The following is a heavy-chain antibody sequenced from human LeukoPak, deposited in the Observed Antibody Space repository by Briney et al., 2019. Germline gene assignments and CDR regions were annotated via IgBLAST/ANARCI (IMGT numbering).Heavy chain of an antibody. CDR1: QFKFNNYG. J-gene: IGHJ4*02. Sequence: GGSLRLSCATSQFKFNNYGMTWVRQAPGKGLEWVSSITGSGGRTQYADSVQGRFTISRDNSKNTLYLQMNGLRAEDTAVYYCAKAEGGSGSYSNFDYWGQGTLVTVSS. V-gene: IGHV3-23*01. D-gene: IGHD3-10*01. CDR2: ITGSGGRT. CDR3: AKAEGGSGSYSNFDY.